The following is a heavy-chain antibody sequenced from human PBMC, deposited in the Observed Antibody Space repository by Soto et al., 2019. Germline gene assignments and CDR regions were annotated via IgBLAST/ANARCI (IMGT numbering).Heavy chain of an antibody. D-gene: IGHD6-6*01. V-gene: IGHV3-30*18. CDR1: GFTFSDYG. CDR3: AKEMYPRTVLDSSSPWGDY. J-gene: IGHJ4*02. Sequence: GSLSLSCAVSGFTFSDYGMHWVRQAPGKGLEWVAVMSYAGTYKYYADSVKGRFTISRDLSGNTLFLQMNSLRLEDTAVYFCAKEMYPRTVLDSSSPWGDYWGQGTLVTVSS. CDR2: MSYAGTYK.